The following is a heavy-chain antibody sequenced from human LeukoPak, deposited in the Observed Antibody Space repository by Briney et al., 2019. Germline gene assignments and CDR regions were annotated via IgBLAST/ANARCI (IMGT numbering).Heavy chain of an antibody. CDR3: ARVLLTLRDFDY. J-gene: IGHJ4*02. V-gene: IGHV1-8*01. CDR1: GYTFTGYD. D-gene: IGHD2/OR15-2a*01. CDR2: MNPNSGNT. Sequence: ASVKVSCKASGYTFTGYDINWVRQATGQGLEWMGWMNPNSGNTGYAQKFQGRVTMTRNTSISTAYMELSSLRSEDTAVYYCARVLLTLRDFDYWGQGTLVTVSS.